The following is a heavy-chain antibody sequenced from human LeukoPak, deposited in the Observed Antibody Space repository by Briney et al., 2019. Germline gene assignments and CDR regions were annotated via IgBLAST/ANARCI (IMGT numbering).Heavy chain of an antibody. CDR3: ARQRGPFDAFDI. D-gene: IGHD3-16*01. Sequence: SQTLSLTCSVSGGFINSGDYYWSWLRQHPGKGLEWIGYIYYSGSTYYNPSLKSRVTISVDTSKNQFSLKLSSVTAADTAVYYCARQRGPFDAFDIWGQGTMVTVSS. V-gene: IGHV4-31*03. CDR2: IYYSGST. CDR1: GGFINSGDYY. J-gene: IGHJ3*02.